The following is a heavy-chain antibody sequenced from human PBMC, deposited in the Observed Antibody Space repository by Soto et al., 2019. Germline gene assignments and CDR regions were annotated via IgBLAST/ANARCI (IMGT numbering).Heavy chain of an antibody. CDR3: ARRRLAAAGTHYFDY. CDR2: IYYSGST. CDR1: GGSISSYY. D-gene: IGHD6-13*01. Sequence: SETLSLTCTVSGGSISSYYWSWIRQPPGKGLEWIGYIYYSGSTNYNPSLKSRVTISVDTSKNQFSLKLSSVTAADTAVYYCARRRLAAAGTHYFDYWGQGTLVTVSS. V-gene: IGHV4-59*01. J-gene: IGHJ4*02.